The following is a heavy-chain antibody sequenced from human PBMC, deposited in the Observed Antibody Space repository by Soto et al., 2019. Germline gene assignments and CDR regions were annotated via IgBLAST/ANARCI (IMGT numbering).Heavy chain of an antibody. D-gene: IGHD1-26*01. CDR1: GFIFSSYT. V-gene: IGHV3-21*01. J-gene: IGHJ4*02. CDR3: APPEPYFDY. CDR2: ISSSSDYI. Sequence: GGSLRLSCAASGFIFSSYTMNWVRQAPGKGPEWVSSISSSSDYINYADSVKGRFTISRDNAKNSLYLQMNSLRAEDTAVYYCAPPEPYFDYWGQGTLVTVSS.